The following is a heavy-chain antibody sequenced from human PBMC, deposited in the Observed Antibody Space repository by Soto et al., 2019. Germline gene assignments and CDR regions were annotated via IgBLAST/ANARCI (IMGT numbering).Heavy chain of an antibody. CDR1: GFTFSSYS. J-gene: IGHJ4*02. CDR3: ARDRGDCSGGSCYSDY. CDR2: ISSSSSYI. Sequence: EVQLVESGGGLVKPGGSLRLSCAASGFTFSSYSMNWVRQAPGKGLEWVSSISSSSSYIYYADSVKGRFTISRDNAKNSLYLQMNSLRAEDTAVYYCARDRGDCSGGSCYSDYWGQGTLVTVSS. D-gene: IGHD2-15*01. V-gene: IGHV3-21*01.